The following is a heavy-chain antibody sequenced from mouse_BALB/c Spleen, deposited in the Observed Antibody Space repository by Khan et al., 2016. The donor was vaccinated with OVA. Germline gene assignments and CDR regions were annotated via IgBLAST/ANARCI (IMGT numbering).Heavy chain of an antibody. CDR2: ISYSGNT. CDR3: ARVYGGDFDY. V-gene: IGHV3-2*02. CDR1: GYSITSDYA. D-gene: IGHD1-1*01. J-gene: IGHJ2*01. Sequence: EVELVESGPGLVKPSQSLSLTCTVTGYSITSDYAWNWIRQFPENKLEWMGYISYSGNTKYNPSLKSRIFITRNTSKHQFFLQLNSVTIEDTATDYCARVYGGDFDYWGQGTTLTVSS.